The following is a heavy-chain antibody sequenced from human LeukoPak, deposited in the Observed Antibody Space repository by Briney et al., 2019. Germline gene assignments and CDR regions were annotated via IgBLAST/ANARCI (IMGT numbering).Heavy chain of an antibody. CDR2: IYHSGST. Sequence: PSETLSLTCTVSGGSISSYYWSWLRQPPGKGLEWIGSIYHSGSTYYNPSLKSRVTISVDTSKNQFSLKLSSVTAADTAVYYCARGDWNDYWGQGTLVTVSS. J-gene: IGHJ4*02. CDR1: GGSISSYY. CDR3: ARGDWNDY. V-gene: IGHV4-38-2*02. D-gene: IGHD1-1*01.